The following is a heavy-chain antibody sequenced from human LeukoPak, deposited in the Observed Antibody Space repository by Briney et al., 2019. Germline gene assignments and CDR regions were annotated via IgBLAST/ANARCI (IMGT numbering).Heavy chain of an antibody. CDR1: GFTFSSYE. CDR3: ARDRVVAAGTPFDY. J-gene: IGHJ4*02. D-gene: IGHD2-2*01. Sequence: GGSLRLSCAASGFTFSSYEMNWVRQAPGKGLEGVSYISSSGSTIYYADSVKGRFTISRDNAKNSLYLQMNSLRAEDTAVYYCARDRVVAAGTPFDYWGQGTLVTVSS. CDR2: ISSSGSTI. V-gene: IGHV3-48*03.